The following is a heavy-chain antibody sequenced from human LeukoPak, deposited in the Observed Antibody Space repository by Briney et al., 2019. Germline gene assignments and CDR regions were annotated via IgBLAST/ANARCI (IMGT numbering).Heavy chain of an antibody. D-gene: IGHD6-13*01. V-gene: IGHV6-1*01. CDR2: TYYRSKWYN. CDR1: GDSVSSNSAA. J-gene: IGHJ5*02. CDR3: ARTGYSSTWFPWGFDP. Sequence: SQTLSLTCAISGDSVSSNSAAWNWIRQSPSRGLEWLGRTYYRSKWYNDYAVSVKSRITINPDASKNQFSLQLNSVTPEDTAVYYCARTGYSSTWFPWGFDPWGQGTLVTVSS.